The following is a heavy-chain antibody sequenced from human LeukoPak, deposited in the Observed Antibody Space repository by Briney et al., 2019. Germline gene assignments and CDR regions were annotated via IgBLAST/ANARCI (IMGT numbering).Heavy chain of an antibody. D-gene: IGHD4-17*01. CDR2: ISAYNGNT. Sequence: GSVQVSCQASGYTFTSYGISWVRQAPGQGLEWMGWISAYNGNTNYAQKLQGRVTMTTDTSTSTAYMELRSLRSDDTAVYYCASPDYGDYVGGAFDIWGQGTMVTVSS. CDR3: ASPDYGDYVGGAFDI. CDR1: GYTFTSYG. V-gene: IGHV1-18*01. J-gene: IGHJ3*02.